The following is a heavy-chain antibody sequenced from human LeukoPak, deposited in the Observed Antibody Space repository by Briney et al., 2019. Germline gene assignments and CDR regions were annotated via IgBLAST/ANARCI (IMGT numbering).Heavy chain of an antibody. CDR1: GFTFSSYS. D-gene: IGHD5-24*01. CDR2: ISWNSGSI. V-gene: IGHV3-9*01. Sequence: PGGSLRLSCAASGFTFSSYSMNWVRQAPGKGLEWVSGISWNSGSIGYADSVKGRFTISRDNAKNSLYLQMNSLRAEDTALYYCAKEDGTYWYFDLWGRGTLVTVSS. CDR3: AKEDGTYWYFDL. J-gene: IGHJ2*01.